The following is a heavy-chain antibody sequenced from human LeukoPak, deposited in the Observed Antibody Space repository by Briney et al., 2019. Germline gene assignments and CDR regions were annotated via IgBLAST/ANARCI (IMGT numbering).Heavy chain of an antibody. J-gene: IGHJ3*02. D-gene: IGHD2-2*01. V-gene: IGHV5-51*01. CDR1: GYSFTSYW. CDR2: IYPGDSDT. CDR3: ARDYRWVVVPAATQHNAFDI. Sequence: GESLKISCKGSGYSFTSYWIGWVRQMPGKGLEWMGIIYPGDSDTRYSPSFQGQVTISADKSISTAYLQWSRLRSDDTAVYYCARDYRWVVVPAATQHNAFDIWGQGTMVTVSS.